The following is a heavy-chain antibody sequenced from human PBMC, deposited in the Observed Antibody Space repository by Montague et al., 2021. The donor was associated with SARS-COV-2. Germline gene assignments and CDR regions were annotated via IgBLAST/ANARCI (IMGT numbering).Heavy chain of an antibody. V-gene: IGHV4-30-4*08. CDR1: GASITTGSYY. J-gene: IGHJ4*02. CDR3: ARDARCCGLGSSCLDY. CDR2: IHKSGTT. D-gene: IGHD3-10*01. Sequence: TLSLTCFVSGASITTGSYYWSWVRQAPGKGLEWIGHIHKSGTTYSNPSLESRVTISEDTSKNEFSLHLSSVTAADTAVYFCARDARCCGLGSSCLDYWGQGTLVTVSS.